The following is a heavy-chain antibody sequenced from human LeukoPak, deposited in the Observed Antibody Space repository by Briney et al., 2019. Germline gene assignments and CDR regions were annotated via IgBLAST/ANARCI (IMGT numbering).Heavy chain of an antibody. V-gene: IGHV4-39*07. CDR3: ARPGYSSSNDAFDI. CDR2: IYYSGST. Sequence: SETLSLTCTVSGGSISSSSYYWGWIRQPPGKGLEWIGSIYYSGSTYYNPSLKSRVTISVDTSKNQFSLKLNSVTAADTAVYYCARPGYSSSNDAFDIWGQGTMVTISS. J-gene: IGHJ3*02. D-gene: IGHD6-13*01. CDR1: GGSISSSSYY.